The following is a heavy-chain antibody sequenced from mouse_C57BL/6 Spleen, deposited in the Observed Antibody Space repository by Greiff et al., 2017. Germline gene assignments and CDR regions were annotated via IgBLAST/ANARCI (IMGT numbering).Heavy chain of an antibody. CDR3: ARERIYYAMDY. CDR2: ISYDGSN. CDR1: GYSITSGYY. Sequence: EVQLVESGPGLVKPSQSLSLTCSVTGYSITSGYYWNWIRQFPGNKLEWMGYISYDGSNNYNPSLKNRISITRDTSKNQFFLKLNSVTTEDTATYYCARERIYYAMDYWGQGTSVTVSS. V-gene: IGHV3-6*01. J-gene: IGHJ4*01.